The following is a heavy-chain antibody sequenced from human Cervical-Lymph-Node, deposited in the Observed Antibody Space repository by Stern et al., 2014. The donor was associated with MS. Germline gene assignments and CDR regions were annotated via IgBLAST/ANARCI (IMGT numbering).Heavy chain of an antibody. Sequence: EVQLVESGGGLVQPGRSLRLSCTASGFTFGDYALYWVRQAPGKGLEWVGFIRSKAYGGTTEYAASVKGRFTISRDDSKSIAYLQMNSLKTEDTAVYYCTSKGRRYWGQGTLVTVSS. CDR1: GFTFGDYA. V-gene: IGHV3-49*04. CDR2: IRSKAYGGTT. J-gene: IGHJ4*02. CDR3: TSKGRRY.